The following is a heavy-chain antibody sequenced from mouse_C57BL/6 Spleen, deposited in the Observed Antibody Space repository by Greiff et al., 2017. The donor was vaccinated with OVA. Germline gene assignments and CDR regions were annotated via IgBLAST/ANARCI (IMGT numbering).Heavy chain of an antibody. Sequence: VQLQQPGAELVKPGASVKLSCKASGYTFTSYWMHWVKQRPGRGLEWIGRIDPNSGGTKYNEKFKSKATLTVDKPSSTAYMQLSSLTSADSEVYNCARETYGKEEYFDYWGQGTTLTVSS. D-gene: IGHD2-1*01. J-gene: IGHJ2*01. CDR2: IDPNSGGT. CDR3: ARETYGKEEYFDY. V-gene: IGHV1-72*01. CDR1: GYTFTSYW.